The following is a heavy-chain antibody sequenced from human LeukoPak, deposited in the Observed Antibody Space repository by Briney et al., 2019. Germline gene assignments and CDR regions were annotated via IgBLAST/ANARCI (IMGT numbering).Heavy chain of an antibody. CDR3: ARQSQGGSSTWYYY. Sequence: GESLKISCKGSGYSFTSYWIAWVRQMPGKGLEWMGIIYPGDSDSRYSPSFQGQVTISADKSITTAYLQWSSLKASDTAMYFCARQSQGGSSTWYYYWGQGTLVTVSS. V-gene: IGHV5-51*01. CDR2: IYPGDSDS. J-gene: IGHJ4*02. CDR1: GYSFTSYW. D-gene: IGHD6-13*01.